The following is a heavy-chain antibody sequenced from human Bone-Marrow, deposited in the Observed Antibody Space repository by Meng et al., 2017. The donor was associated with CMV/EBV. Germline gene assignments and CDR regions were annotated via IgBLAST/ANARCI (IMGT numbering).Heavy chain of an antibody. V-gene: IGHV3-11*01. CDR3: ARGLPIVVVPAAIPGGDDAFDI. Sequence: GESLKISCVASGFTFSDYYMSWIRQAPGKGLEWVSYISSSGSTIYYADSVKGRFTISRDNAKNSLYLQMNSLRAEDTAVYYCARGLPIVVVPAAIPGGDDAFDIWGQGTMVTVSS. J-gene: IGHJ3*02. CDR2: ISSSGSTI. D-gene: IGHD2-2*01. CDR1: GFTFSDYY.